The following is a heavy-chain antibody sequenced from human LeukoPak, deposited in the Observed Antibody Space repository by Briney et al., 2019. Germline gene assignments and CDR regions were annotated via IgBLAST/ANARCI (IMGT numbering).Heavy chain of an antibody. CDR3: ARAPRSPNRIAAAGNKYFDY. CDR1: GGSFSGYY. J-gene: IGHJ4*02. D-gene: IGHD6-13*01. Sequence: SETLSLTCAVYGGSFSGYYWSWIRQPPGKGLEWIGAINHIGSTNYNPSLKSRVTISVDTSKNQFSLKLSSVTAADTAVYYCARAPRSPNRIAAAGNKYFDYWGQGTLVTVSS. CDR2: INHIGST. V-gene: IGHV4-34*01.